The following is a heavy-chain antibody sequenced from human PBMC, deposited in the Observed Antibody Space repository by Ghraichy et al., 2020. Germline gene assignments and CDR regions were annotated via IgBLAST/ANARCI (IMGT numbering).Heavy chain of an antibody. J-gene: IGHJ6*03. Sequence: SETLSLTCTVSGGSISSSSYYWGWIRQPPGKGLEWIGSIYYSGSTYYNPSLKSRVTISVDTSKNQFSLKLSSVTAADTAVYYCARRATMIVGGLGPYPQDYYYYYMDVWGKGTTVTVSS. CDR2: IYYSGST. CDR3: ARRATMIVGGLGPYPQDYYYYYMDV. D-gene: IGHD3-22*01. CDR1: GGSISSSSYY. V-gene: IGHV4-39*01.